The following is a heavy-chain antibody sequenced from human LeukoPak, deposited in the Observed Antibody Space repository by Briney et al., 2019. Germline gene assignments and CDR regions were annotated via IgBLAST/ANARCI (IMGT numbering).Heavy chain of an antibody. Sequence: SETLSLTCTVSGVSISSYFGSWIRQPAGKGLEYIGHIYTSGNTNYSPSFKSRVTISVDRSKNQFSLQLNSVTPEDTAAYYCVRDTWEDWKYKGPLDYWGQGTLVTVSS. D-gene: IGHD1-7*01. V-gene: IGHV4-4*07. J-gene: IGHJ4*02. CDR2: IYTSGNT. CDR1: GVSISSYF. CDR3: VRDTWEDWKYKGPLDY.